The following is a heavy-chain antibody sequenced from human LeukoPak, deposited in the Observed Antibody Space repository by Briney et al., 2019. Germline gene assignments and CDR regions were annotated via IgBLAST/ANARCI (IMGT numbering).Heavy chain of an antibody. CDR2: ISYDGSNK. Sequence: GGSLRLSCAASGFTFSSYAMHWVRQAPGKGLEWVAVISYDGSNKYYADSVKGRFTISRDNSKNTLYLQMNSLRAEDTAVYYCARDKVEYSYGGFDYWGQGTLVTVSS. V-gene: IGHV3-30-3*01. D-gene: IGHD5-18*01. CDR1: GFTFSSYA. CDR3: ARDKVEYSYGGFDY. J-gene: IGHJ4*02.